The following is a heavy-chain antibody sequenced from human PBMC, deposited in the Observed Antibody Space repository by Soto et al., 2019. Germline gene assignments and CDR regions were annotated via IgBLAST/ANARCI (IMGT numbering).Heavy chain of an antibody. D-gene: IGHD3-10*01. CDR1: GGSFSGYY. V-gene: IGHV4-34*01. J-gene: IGHJ4*02. CDR3: ARNYYGSGSYYRLNDY. Sequence: SETLSLTCAVYGGSFSGYYWSWIRQPPGKGLEWIWEINHSGSTNYNPSLKSRVTISVDTSKNQLSLKLSSVTAADTAVYYCARNYYGSGSYYRLNDYWGQGTLVTVSS. CDR2: INHSGST.